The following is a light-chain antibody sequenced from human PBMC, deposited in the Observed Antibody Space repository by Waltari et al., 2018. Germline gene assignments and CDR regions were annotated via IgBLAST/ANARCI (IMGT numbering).Light chain of an antibody. V-gene: IGKV3-11*01. J-gene: IGKJ5*01. CDR3: HHRSHGPYT. CDR1: QNAKNY. CDR2: DAT. Sequence: EVVLTQSPATVSLSPGETATLSCRASQNAKNYLAWFQVKPGQVPKLVISDATSRGPGIPARFSGRGSGTDFTLTINNVQPEDFAVYYCHHRSHGPYTFGQGTRL.